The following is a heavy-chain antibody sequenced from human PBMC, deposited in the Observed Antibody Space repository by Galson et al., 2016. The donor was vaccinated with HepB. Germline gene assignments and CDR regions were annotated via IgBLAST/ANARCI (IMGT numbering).Heavy chain of an antibody. D-gene: IGHD2-2*01. CDR3: ARSSSDQDPFSVGMDV. CDR2: LTSSSDTM. V-gene: IGHV3-48*02. Sequence: SLRLSCAASGFIFSVYNMNWARPAPGKGLEWIAWLTSSSDTMYYADSVKGRFTISRDNAKNSLYLEMNSLRDEDTAVYYCARSSSDQDPFSVGMDVWGQGTTVTVSS. CDR1: GFIFSVYN. J-gene: IGHJ6*02.